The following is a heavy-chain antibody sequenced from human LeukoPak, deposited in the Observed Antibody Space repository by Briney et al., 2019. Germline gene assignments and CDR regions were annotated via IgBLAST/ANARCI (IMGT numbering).Heavy chain of an antibody. Sequence: PSETLSLTCAVYGGAFSGYYWSWVREPPGKGLEWSGEINHSGSTNYNPSLKSRVTISVDTSKNQFSLKLSSVTAADTAVYYCARLNYDFWSGVWEGYYMDVWGKGTTVTVSS. CDR3: ARLNYDFWSGVWEGYYMDV. CDR2: INHSGST. J-gene: IGHJ6*03. CDR1: GGAFSGYY. V-gene: IGHV4-34*01. D-gene: IGHD3-3*01.